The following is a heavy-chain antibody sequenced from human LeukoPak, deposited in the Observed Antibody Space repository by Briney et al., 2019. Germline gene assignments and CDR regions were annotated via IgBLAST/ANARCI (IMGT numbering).Heavy chain of an antibody. Sequence: GGSLRLSCAASGFTFSSYGMHWVRQAPGKGLEWVAFIRYDGSNKYYADSVKGRFTISRDNAKNSLYLQMNSLRAEDTAVYYCARESLLGGATRDAFDIWGQGTMVTVSS. CDR2: IRYDGSNK. V-gene: IGHV3-30*02. D-gene: IGHD1-26*01. J-gene: IGHJ3*02. CDR3: ARESLLGGATRDAFDI. CDR1: GFTFSSYG.